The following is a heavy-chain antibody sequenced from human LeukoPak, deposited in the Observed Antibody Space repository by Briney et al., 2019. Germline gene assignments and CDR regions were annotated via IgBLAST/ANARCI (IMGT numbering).Heavy chain of an antibody. CDR2: MYQSGST. V-gene: IGHV4-38-2*02. J-gene: IGHJ4*02. D-gene: IGHD1-26*01. Sequence: SETLSLTCIVSGYSISSGYYWGWIRQPPGKGLEWIGSMYQSGSTYYNPSLKSRVTISVDTPKNQFSLKLSSVTAADTAVYYCARGGTRLLPDYWGQGTLVTVSS. CDR1: GYSISSGYY. CDR3: ARGGTRLLPDY.